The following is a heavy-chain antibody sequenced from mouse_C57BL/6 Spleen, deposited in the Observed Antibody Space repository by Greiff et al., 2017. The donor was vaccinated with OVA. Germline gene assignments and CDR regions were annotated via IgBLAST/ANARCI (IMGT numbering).Heavy chain of an antibody. V-gene: IGHV1-62-2*01. CDR2: FYPGSGSI. Sequence: QVQLQQSGAELVKPGASVKLSCKASGYTFTEYTIHWVKQRSGQGLEWIGWFYPGSGSIKYNEKFKDKATLTADKSSSTVYMELSRLTSEDSAVYFCARHEEEEGYDYDGWYYFDYWGQGTTLTVSS. D-gene: IGHD2-4*01. CDR1: GYTFTEYT. CDR3: ARHEEEEGYDYDGWYYFDY. J-gene: IGHJ2*01.